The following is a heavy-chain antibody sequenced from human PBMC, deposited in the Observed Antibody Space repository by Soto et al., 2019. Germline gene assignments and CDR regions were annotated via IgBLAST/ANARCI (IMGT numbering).Heavy chain of an antibody. CDR3: ASAPGIYYFEF. D-gene: IGHD1-20*01. CDR2: ISGSSTHI. J-gene: IGHJ4*02. V-gene: IGHV3-21*01. CDR1: GFTFSSYS. Sequence: RGGSLRLSFAASGFTFSSYSMNWVRQAPGKGLEWGSSISGSSTHIYYAASVKVRFTISRDNAKNSMYLQMSSLRVEHTAVYYCASAPGIYYFEFWGQGTLVPVSS.